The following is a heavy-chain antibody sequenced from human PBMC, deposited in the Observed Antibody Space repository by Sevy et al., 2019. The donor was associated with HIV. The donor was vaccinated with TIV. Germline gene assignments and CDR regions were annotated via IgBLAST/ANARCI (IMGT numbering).Heavy chain of an antibody. CDR2: INPNTGVK. J-gene: IGHJ4*02. Sequence: ASVKVSCKGSGYTFTAYYLHWVRQAPGQGLEWMTYINPNTGVKNYAQKFRGRVTMTTDTSINTVYMELTRLTSDDTAVYFCARGRVIYDYWGQGTLVTVSS. CDR3: ARGRVIYDY. CDR1: GYTFTAYY. V-gene: IGHV1-2*02.